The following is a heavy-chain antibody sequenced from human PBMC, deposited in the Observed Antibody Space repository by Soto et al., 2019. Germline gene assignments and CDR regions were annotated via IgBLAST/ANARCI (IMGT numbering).Heavy chain of an antibody. V-gene: IGHV3-30*18. CDR1: GFTFSSYG. CDR2: ISYDGSNK. J-gene: IGHJ4*02. CDR3: AKDGGYDYGDYEVDY. Sequence: GGSLRLSCAASGFTFSSYGMHWVRQAPGKGLEWVAVISYDGSNKYYADSVKGRFTISRDNSKNTLYLQMNSLRAEDTAVYYCAKDGGYDYGDYEVDYWGQGTLVTVSS. D-gene: IGHD4-17*01.